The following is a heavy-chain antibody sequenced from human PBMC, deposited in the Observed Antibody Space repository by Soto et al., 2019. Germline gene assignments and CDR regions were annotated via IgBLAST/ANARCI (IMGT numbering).Heavy chain of an antibody. CDR1: GTSISNYY. V-gene: IGHV4-59*08. CDR2: IYYRGNS. Sequence: SETLSLTWTVSGTSISNYYWNWIRQSPGKGLEWTGYIYYRGNSKYNPSLKSRVTISLDTSKNQFSLKLTSVTAADTAVYYCARRRFGELSDFDYWGQGALVTVSS. D-gene: IGHD3-10*01. CDR3: ARRRFGELSDFDY. J-gene: IGHJ4*02.